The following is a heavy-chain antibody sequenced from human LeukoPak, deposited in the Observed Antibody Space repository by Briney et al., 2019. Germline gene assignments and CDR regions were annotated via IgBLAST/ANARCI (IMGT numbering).Heavy chain of an antibody. CDR2: IYYSGST. CDR1: GGSISSYY. Sequence: SETLSLTCTVSGGSISSYYWSWIRQPPGKGLEWIGYIYYSGSTNYNPSLKSRVTISVDTSKNQFSLKLSSVTAADTAVYYCARGQAVRDSGYDRTITIDYWGQGTLVTVSS. D-gene: IGHD5-12*01. J-gene: IGHJ4*02. CDR3: ARGQAVRDSGYDRTITIDY. V-gene: IGHV4-59*01.